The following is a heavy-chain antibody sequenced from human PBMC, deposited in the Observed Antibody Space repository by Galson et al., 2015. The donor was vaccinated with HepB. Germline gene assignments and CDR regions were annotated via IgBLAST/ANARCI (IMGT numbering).Heavy chain of an antibody. D-gene: IGHD3-3*01. J-gene: IGHJ4*02. Sequence: SLRLSCAASGFTFNSYEMSWVRLAPGKGLEWISYISNSGSITSYADSVKGRFTVSRDNAKNSLYLQMNSLRAEDTAVYYCASLSPFASENYWGQGTLVTVSS. V-gene: IGHV3-48*03. CDR3: ASLSPFASENY. CDR1: GFTFNSYE. CDR2: ISNSGSIT.